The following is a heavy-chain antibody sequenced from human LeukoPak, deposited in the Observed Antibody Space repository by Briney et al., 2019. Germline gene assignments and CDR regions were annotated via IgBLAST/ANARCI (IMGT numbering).Heavy chain of an antibody. J-gene: IGHJ4*02. D-gene: IGHD6-13*01. CDR2: IWYDGSNA. CDR1: GFTFSNYD. Sequence: PGGSLRLSCAASGFTFSNYDMHWVRQAPGKGLEWVTLIWYDGSNAYYADSVKGRFTISRDNSKNTLYLQMNSLRAEDTAVYYCARSIAAVGDFFDYWGQGTLVTVSS. V-gene: IGHV3-33*01. CDR3: ARSIAAVGDFFDY.